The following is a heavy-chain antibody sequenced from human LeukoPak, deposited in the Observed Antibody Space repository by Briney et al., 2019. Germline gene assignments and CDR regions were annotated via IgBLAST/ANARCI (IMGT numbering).Heavy chain of an antibody. CDR3: AKGITIFGVVIGDAFDI. CDR1: GFTFSSYG. Sequence: GRSLRLSCAASGFTFSSYGMHWVRQAPGKGLEWVAVIWYGGSNKYYADSVKGRFTISRDNSKNTLYLQMNSLRAEDTAVYYCAKGITIFGVVIGDAFDIWGQGTMVTVSS. CDR2: IWYGGSNK. J-gene: IGHJ3*02. D-gene: IGHD3-3*01. V-gene: IGHV3-33*06.